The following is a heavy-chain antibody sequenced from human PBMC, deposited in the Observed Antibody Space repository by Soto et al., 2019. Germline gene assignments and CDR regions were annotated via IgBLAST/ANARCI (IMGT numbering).Heavy chain of an antibody. CDR2: IYPGDSDT. CDR1: GDNFTRYW. V-gene: IGHV5-51*01. J-gene: IGHJ6*02. CDR3: ASMQWQLFYV. Sequence: GESLKISGEGSGDNFTRYWSGCVRQMPGKGLEWMGIIYPGDSDTRYSPSFQGQVTISADKSISTAYLQWSSLKASDTAMYYCASMQWQLFYVWGQGTTVTVSS. D-gene: IGHD6-19*01.